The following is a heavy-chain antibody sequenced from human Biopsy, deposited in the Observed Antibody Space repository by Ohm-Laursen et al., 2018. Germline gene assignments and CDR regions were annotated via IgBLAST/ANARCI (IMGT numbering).Heavy chain of an antibody. CDR3: AADINVWNVNY. J-gene: IGHJ4*02. V-gene: IGHV1-24*01. CDR1: GYTLTALS. D-gene: IGHD1-1*01. Sequence: ASVTVSCKVSGYTLTALSMHWARQALGRGLGWMGGFAPENGKTIYAQKFQGRITMTEDTSTDTAYMELSSLRSEDTAVYYCAADINVWNVNYWGQGTQVTVSS. CDR2: FAPENGKT.